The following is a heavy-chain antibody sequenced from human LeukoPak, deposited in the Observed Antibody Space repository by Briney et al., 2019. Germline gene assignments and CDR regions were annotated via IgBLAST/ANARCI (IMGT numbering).Heavy chain of an antibody. CDR2: IWYDGSNK. Sequence: GRSLRLSCAASGFTFSSYGMHWVRQAPGKGLEWVAVIWYDGSNKYYADSVKGRFTISRGNSKNTLYLQMNSLRAEDTAVYYCARASIAAADAFDIWGQGTMVTVSS. J-gene: IGHJ3*02. D-gene: IGHD6-13*01. V-gene: IGHV3-33*01. CDR1: GFTFSSYG. CDR3: ARASIAAADAFDI.